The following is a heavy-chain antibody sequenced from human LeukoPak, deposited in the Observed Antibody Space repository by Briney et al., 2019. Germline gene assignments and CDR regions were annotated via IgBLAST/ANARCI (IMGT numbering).Heavy chain of an antibody. V-gene: IGHV4-34*01. CDR3: ARHRPSIAARRGGWFDP. Sequence: SETLSLTCAVYGGSFSGYYWSWIRQPPGKGLEWIGEINHSGSTNYNPSLKSRVTISVDTSKNQFSLKLSSVTAADTAVYYCARHRPSIAARRGGWFDPWGQGTLVTVSS. J-gene: IGHJ5*02. D-gene: IGHD6-6*01. CDR1: GGSFSGYY. CDR2: INHSGST.